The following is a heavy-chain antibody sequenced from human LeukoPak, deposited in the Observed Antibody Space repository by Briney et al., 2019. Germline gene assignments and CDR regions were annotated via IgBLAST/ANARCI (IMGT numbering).Heavy chain of an antibody. V-gene: IGHV4-34*01. CDR3: ARGKGWNLYYFDY. CDR2: INHSGST. Sequence: KPSETLSLTCAVYGGSFSTYYWSWIRQPPGKGLEWIGEINHSGSTNYNPSLKSRVTISVDTSKNQFSLKLSSVTAADTAVYYCARGKGWNLYYFDYWGQGTLVTVSS. CDR1: GGSFSTYY. D-gene: IGHD1-1*01. J-gene: IGHJ4*02.